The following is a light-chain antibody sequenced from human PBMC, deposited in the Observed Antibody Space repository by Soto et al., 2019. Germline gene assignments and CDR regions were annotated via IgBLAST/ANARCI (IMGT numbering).Light chain of an antibody. J-gene: IGLJ1*01. CDR2: EVV. Sequence: QSALAQPPSASGSPGQSVTISCTGTKNDIGVYDFVSWYQHHPGKAPRLIIYEVVQRPSGVPDRFSGSKSGNTASLTVSGPQAADGADYFCKSYAGSNTYVFGSGTKVTVL. CDR1: KNDIGVYDF. V-gene: IGLV2-8*01. CDR3: KSYAGSNTYV.